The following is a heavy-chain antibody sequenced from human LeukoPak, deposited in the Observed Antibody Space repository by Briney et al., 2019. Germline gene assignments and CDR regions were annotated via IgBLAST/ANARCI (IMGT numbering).Heavy chain of an antibody. CDR3: ARGSCSSTSCKPDAFDI. Sequence: SETLSLTCAVYGGSFSGYYWSWIRQPPGKGLEWIGEINHSGSTNYNPSLKSRVIISVDTSKNQFSLKLSSVTAADTAVYYCARGSCSSTSCKPDAFDIWGQGTMVTVSS. V-gene: IGHV4-34*01. J-gene: IGHJ3*02. CDR1: GGSFSGYY. CDR2: INHSGST. D-gene: IGHD2-2*01.